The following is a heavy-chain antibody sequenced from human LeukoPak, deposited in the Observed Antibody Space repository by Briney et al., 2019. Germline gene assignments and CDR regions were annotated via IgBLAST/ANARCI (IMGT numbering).Heavy chain of an antibody. CDR1: GGSFSGYY. J-gene: IGHJ4*02. CDR2: INHSGST. Sequence: SETLSLTCAVYGGSFSGYYWSWIRQPPGKGLEWVGEINHSGSTNYNPSLKSRVTISVDTSKNQFSLKLSSVTAADTAVYYCARGRKQLVPRKFPRYYFDYWGQGTLVTVSS. CDR3: ARGRKQLVPRKFPRYYFDY. D-gene: IGHD6-6*01. V-gene: IGHV4-34*01.